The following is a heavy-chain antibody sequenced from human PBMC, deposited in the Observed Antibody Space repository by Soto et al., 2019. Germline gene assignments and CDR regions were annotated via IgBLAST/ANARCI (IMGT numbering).Heavy chain of an antibody. CDR1: GFTFSGSA. D-gene: IGHD6-13*01. V-gene: IGHV3-73*01. J-gene: IGHJ5*02. Sequence: QAGGSLRLSCAASGFTFSGSAMHWVRQASGKGLEWVGRIRSKANSYATAYAASVKGRFTISRDDSKNTAYLQMNSLKTEDTAVYYCTSWGIAAAVISWGQGTLVTVSS. CDR2: IRSKANSYAT. CDR3: TSWGIAAAVIS.